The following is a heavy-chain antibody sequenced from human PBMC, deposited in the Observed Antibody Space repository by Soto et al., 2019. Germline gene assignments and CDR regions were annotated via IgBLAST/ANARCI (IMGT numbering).Heavy chain of an antibody. D-gene: IGHD3-22*01. CDR3: EKDPPDSSGTLDY. CDR1: GFTFSSYA. Sequence: GGSLRLSCAASGFTFSSYAMHWVRQAPGKGLEWVAVISYDGSNKYYADSVKGRFTISRDNSKNTLYLQMNSLRAEDTAWYYSEKDPPDSSGTLDYWGQGTLVPVSS. CDR2: ISYDGSNK. V-gene: IGHV3-30-3*01. J-gene: IGHJ4*02.